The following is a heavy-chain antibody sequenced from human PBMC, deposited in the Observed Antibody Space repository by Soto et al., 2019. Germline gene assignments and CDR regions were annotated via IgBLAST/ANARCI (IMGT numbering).Heavy chain of an antibody. D-gene: IGHD2-21*01. CDR2: FDPEDGET. Sequence: ASVKVSCKVFGYTLTKLSMHWVRQAPGKGLEWMGGFDPEDGETTYAQKFQGRVTMTEDTSTDTAYMELSSLRSEDTAVYYCAMAFVVPRLFYYYGMDVWGQGTTVTVYS. V-gene: IGHV1-24*01. J-gene: IGHJ6*02. CDR1: GYTLTKLS. CDR3: AMAFVVPRLFYYYGMDV.